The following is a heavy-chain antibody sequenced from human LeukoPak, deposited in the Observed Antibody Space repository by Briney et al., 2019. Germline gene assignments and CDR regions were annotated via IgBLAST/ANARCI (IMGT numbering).Heavy chain of an antibody. Sequence: GGSLRLSCAASGFTFSSYSMNWVRQAPGKGLEWVSSISSSSSYIYYADSVKGRFTISRDNAKNSLYLQMNSLRAEDTAVYYCARAGSQTGYYYYMDVWAKGTTVTVSS. CDR3: ARAGSQTGYYYYMDV. CDR1: GFTFSSYS. V-gene: IGHV3-21*01. D-gene: IGHD1-26*01. J-gene: IGHJ6*03. CDR2: ISSSSSYI.